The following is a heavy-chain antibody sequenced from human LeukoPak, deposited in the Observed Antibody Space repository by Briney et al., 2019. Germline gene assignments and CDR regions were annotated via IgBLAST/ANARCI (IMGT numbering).Heavy chain of an antibody. V-gene: IGHV3-30*03. CDR1: GFTFSSYG. D-gene: IGHD4-17*01. Sequence: GGSLRLSCAASGFTFSSYGMHWVRQAPGKGLEWVAVISYDGSNKYHADSVKGRFTISRDNSKNTLYLQMNSLRAEDTAVYYCARGRGVDYGDYTGDAFDIWGQGTMVTVSS. CDR3: ARGRGVDYGDYTGDAFDI. J-gene: IGHJ3*02. CDR2: ISYDGSNK.